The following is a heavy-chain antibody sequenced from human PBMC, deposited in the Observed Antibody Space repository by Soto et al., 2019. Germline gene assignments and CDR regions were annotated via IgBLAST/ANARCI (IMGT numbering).Heavy chain of an antibody. CDR1: GYSFTNYW. CDR3: ARHDCSSTRCYNFGMDV. V-gene: IGHV5-10-1*01. Sequence: ESLSISRKGSGYSFTNYWSSWVRQMPGKGLEWMGRIDPSDSYIKYSPSFQGHVTISADNSISTAYLQWSSLKASDTAMYYCARHDCSSTRCYNFGMDVWGQGTTVTVSS. J-gene: IGHJ6*02. D-gene: IGHD2-2*02. CDR2: IDPSDSYI.